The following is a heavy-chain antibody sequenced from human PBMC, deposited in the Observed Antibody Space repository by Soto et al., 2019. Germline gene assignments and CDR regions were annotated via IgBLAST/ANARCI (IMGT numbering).Heavy chain of an antibody. CDR1: GGSISSSSYY. Sequence: QLQLQESGPGLVKPSETLSLTCTVSGGSISSSSYYWGWIRQPPGKGLEWIGSIYYSGSTYYNPSLKGRVTISVDTSKNQFSLKLSSVTAADTAVYYCARDSPQWLVLGGFDYWGQGTLVTVSS. CDR3: ARDSPQWLVLGGFDY. J-gene: IGHJ4*02. V-gene: IGHV4-39*02. CDR2: IYYSGST. D-gene: IGHD6-19*01.